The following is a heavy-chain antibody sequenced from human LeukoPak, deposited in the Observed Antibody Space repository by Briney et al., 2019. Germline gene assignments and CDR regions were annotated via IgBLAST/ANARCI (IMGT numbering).Heavy chain of an antibody. V-gene: IGHV1-8*01. Sequence: ASVKVSCKAAGYTFTSYDINWVRQAAGQGLEWMGWMNPNSGNTGYAQKFQGRVTMTRNTSISTAYMELSSLRSEDTAVYYCARGRVRRGDYYGFWGQGSLVTVSS. CDR1: GYTFTSYD. CDR2: MNPNSGNT. J-gene: IGHJ4*02. D-gene: IGHD3-10*01. CDR3: ARGRVRRGDYYGF.